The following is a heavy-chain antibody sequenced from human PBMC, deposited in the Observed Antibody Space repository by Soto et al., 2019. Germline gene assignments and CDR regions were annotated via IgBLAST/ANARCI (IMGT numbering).Heavy chain of an antibody. Sequence: SETLSLTCTVSGDSVSSGDYYWTWIRQPPGKGLEWVGHIYFSGRTNYIPSLESRVTISLDTSKNQFSLKLTSVTAADTAVYYCARVPIDAYMIYWSDPWGQGTLVTVSS. J-gene: IGHJ5*02. D-gene: IGHD3-16*01. CDR1: GDSVSSGDYY. V-gene: IGHV4-61*08. CDR3: ARVPIDAYMIYWSDP. CDR2: IYFSGRT.